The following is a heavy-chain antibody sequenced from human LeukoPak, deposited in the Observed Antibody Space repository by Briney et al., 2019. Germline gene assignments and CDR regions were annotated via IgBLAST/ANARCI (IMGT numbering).Heavy chain of an antibody. D-gene: IGHD6-13*01. CDR1: GHIFRSFS. Sequence: GGSLRLSRAASGHIFRSFSMTWVRQAPGKGLEWVASISSTSNHKYHADSVKGRFTISRDNDKNSLYLQMNSLRAEDTAIYYCATRVTADSYDASDIWGQGTMVTVSS. CDR2: ISSTSNHK. V-gene: IGHV3-21*06. CDR3: ATRVTADSYDASDI. J-gene: IGHJ3*02.